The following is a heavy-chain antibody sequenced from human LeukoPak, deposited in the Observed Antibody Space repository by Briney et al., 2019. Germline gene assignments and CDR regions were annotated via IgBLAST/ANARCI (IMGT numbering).Heavy chain of an antibody. CDR2: ISGDGGST. CDR3: AKARGSSWYASDY. Sequence: GGSVRLSCAASGFTFDEHAMHWGRQGPGKGLEWVSLISGDGGSTYYADSVRGRLTISRDNSKNSLYLQMNSLRAEDTAFYYCAKARGSSWYASDYWGQGTMVTVSS. D-gene: IGHD6-13*01. CDR1: GFTFDEHA. J-gene: IGHJ4*01. V-gene: IGHV3-43*02.